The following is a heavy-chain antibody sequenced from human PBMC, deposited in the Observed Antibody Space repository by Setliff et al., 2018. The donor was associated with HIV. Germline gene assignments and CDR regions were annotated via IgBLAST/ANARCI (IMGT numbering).Heavy chain of an antibody. CDR2: ISPYNGNT. CDR3: ARGFRFRGIAAAAAFDY. J-gene: IGHJ4*02. Sequence: ASVKVSCKASGYSFTSYGISWVRQAPGQGLEWMGWISPYNGNTNYAQKLQGRITVTTDTSTNTAYMELRTLRSDDTAVYYCARGFRFRGIAAAAAFDYWGQGTLVTVSS. V-gene: IGHV1-18*01. CDR1: GYSFTSYG. D-gene: IGHD6-13*01.